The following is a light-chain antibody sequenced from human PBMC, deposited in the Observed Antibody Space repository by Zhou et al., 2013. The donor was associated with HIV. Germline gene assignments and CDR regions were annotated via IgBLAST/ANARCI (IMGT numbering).Light chain of an antibody. CDR2: AAS. CDR1: QSISSY. CDR3: QQSYSSPWT. Sequence: DIQMTQSPSSLSASIGDRVIIACRASQSISSYLNWYQHKPGKAPELLIYAASSLRSGVPSRFSGSGSGTDFTLTISSLQPEDFATYYCQQSYSSPWTFGQGTKVEIK. V-gene: IGKV1-39*01. J-gene: IGKJ1*01.